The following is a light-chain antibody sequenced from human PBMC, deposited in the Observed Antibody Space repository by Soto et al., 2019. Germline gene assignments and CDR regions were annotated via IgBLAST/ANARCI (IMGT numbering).Light chain of an antibody. J-gene: IGKJ4*01. V-gene: IGKV3-11*01. CDR2: EAS. CDR1: QTVSSS. Sequence: EIVLTQSPATLSLSPGERATLSCRASQTVSSSLAWYQQKPGQAPRLLIYEASNRATGIPARFSGSGSGADFTLTITSLQPEDFATYYCQHSYTTPRTFGGGTRVESK. CDR3: QHSYTTPRT.